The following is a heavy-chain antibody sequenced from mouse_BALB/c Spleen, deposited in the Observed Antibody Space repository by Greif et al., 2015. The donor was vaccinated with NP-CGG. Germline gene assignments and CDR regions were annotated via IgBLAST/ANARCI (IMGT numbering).Heavy chain of an antibody. V-gene: IGHV1-80*01. CDR1: GYAFSSYW. CDR3: AREDYGTRYFDV. CDR2: IYPGDGDT. Sequence: QVQLQQPGAELVRPGSSVKISCKASGYAFSSYWMNWVEQRPGQGLEWIGQIYPGDGDTNYNGKFKGKATLTADKSSSTAYMQLSSLTSEDSAVYFGAREDYGTRYFDVWGAGTTVTVSS. D-gene: IGHD1-1*01. J-gene: IGHJ1*01.